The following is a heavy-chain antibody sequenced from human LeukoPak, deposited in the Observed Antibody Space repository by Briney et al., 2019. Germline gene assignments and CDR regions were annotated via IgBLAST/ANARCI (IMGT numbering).Heavy chain of an antibody. J-gene: IGHJ5*02. CDR1: GGSFSGYY. Sequence: SETLSLTCAVYGGSFSGYYWSWIRQPPGKGLEWIGEINRSGSTNYNPSLKSRVTISVDTSKNQFSLKLSSVTAADTAVYYCARGRKEFGPWGQGTLVTVSS. CDR2: INRSGST. V-gene: IGHV4-34*01. CDR3: ARGRKEFGP.